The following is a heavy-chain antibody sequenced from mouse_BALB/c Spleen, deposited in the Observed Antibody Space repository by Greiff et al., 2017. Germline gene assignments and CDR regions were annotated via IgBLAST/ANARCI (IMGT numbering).Heavy chain of an antibody. CDR3: ARNDYDESFGFAY. CDR2: IDPANGNT. CDR1: GFNIKDTY. V-gene: IGHV14-3*02. J-gene: IGHJ3*01. Sequence: EVQLVESGAELVKPGASVKLSCTASGFNIKDTYMHWVKQRPEQGLEWIGRIDPANGNTKYDPKFQGKATITADTSSNTAYLQLSSLTSEDTAVYYCARNDYDESFGFAYWGQGTLVTVSA. D-gene: IGHD2-4*01.